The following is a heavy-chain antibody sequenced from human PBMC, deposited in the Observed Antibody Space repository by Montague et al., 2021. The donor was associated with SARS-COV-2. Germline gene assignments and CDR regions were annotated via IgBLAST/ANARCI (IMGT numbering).Heavy chain of an antibody. CDR1: GFIFSSYS. D-gene: IGHD1-1*01. Sequence: SLRLSCAAPGFIFSSYSMNWVRQAPGKGLEWVSSISSSSSYIYYADSVKGRFTISRDNAKNSLYLQMNSLRAEDTAVYYCARVRNWNDLDAFDIWGQGTMVTVSS. J-gene: IGHJ3*02. CDR3: ARVRNWNDLDAFDI. V-gene: IGHV3-21*01. CDR2: ISSSSSYI.